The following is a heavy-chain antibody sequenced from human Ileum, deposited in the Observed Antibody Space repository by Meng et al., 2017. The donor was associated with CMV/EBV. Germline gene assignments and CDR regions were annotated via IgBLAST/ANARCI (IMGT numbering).Heavy chain of an antibody. D-gene: IGHD3-16*01. V-gene: IGHV6-1*01. CDR2: TYYRSKWFT. Sequence: HSGPGLENPSQTLSPPCAIAVDSVSSNHAAWAWISQSPSRGLEWLGETYYRSKWFTQYAESVESRITINPDTSKNQFSLQLKSVTPEDTAVYYCARGWGSYYIDYWGQGTLVTVSS. CDR3: ARGWGSYYIDY. CDR1: VDSVSSNHAA. J-gene: IGHJ4*02.